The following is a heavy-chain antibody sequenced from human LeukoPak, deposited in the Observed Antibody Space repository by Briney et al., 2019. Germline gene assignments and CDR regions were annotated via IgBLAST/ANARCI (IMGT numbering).Heavy chain of an antibody. CDR2: INHSGST. CDR1: GGSFSGYY. J-gene: IGHJ4*02. CDR3: ARGGYRGYSNY. V-gene: IGHV4-34*01. D-gene: IGHD5-18*01. Sequence: SETLSLTCAVYGGSFSGYYWSWIRQPPGKGLEWIGEINHSGSTNYNPSLKSRVTISVDTSKNQFSLKLSSVTAADMAVYYCARGGYRGYSNYWGQGTLATVSS.